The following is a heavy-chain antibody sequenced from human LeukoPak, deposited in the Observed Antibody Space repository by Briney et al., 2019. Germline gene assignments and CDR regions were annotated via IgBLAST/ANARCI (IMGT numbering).Heavy chain of an antibody. Sequence: SSVKVSCMASGGTFSSYAISWVRQAPGQGLEWMGGIIPIFGTANYAQKFQGRVTITADKSTSTAYMELSSLRSEGTAVYYCARGYCSSTSCCAFDIWGQGTMVTVSS. D-gene: IGHD2-2*01. V-gene: IGHV1-69*06. J-gene: IGHJ3*02. CDR3: ARGYCSSTSCCAFDI. CDR1: GGTFSSYA. CDR2: IIPIFGTA.